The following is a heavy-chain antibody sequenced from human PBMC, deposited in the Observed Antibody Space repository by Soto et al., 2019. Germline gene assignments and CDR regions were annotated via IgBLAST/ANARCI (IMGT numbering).Heavy chain of an antibody. J-gene: IGHJ6*02. V-gene: IGHV3-74*01. Sequence: EVQLVESGGGLLQPGGSLRLSCAVSGSTFSNDWMHWVRQAPGKGLVCVSHIKSDVSSTNYADFVKGRFTIARDNAKNTVYLQMNSLRAEDTAVYYCARDRSYSLDVWGQGTTVTGSS. CDR1: GSTFSNDW. CDR2: IKSDVSST. CDR3: ARDRSYSLDV.